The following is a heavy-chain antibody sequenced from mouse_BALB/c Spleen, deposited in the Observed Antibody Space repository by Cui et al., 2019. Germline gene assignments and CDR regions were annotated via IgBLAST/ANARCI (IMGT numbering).Heavy chain of an antibody. Sequence: QVQLLQHRPVLMNPGTSVKLCCKASGYTFISYWMHWVKQRPGRGLEWIGRIDPNSGGTKYNEKFKSKATLTVDKPSSTAYMQLSSLTSEDSAVYYCARYDYYGSSYFDYWGQGTTLTVSS. J-gene: IGHJ2*01. V-gene: IGHV1-72*01. D-gene: IGHD1-1*01. CDR3: ARYDYYGSSYFDY. CDR2: IDPNSGGT. CDR1: GYTFISYW.